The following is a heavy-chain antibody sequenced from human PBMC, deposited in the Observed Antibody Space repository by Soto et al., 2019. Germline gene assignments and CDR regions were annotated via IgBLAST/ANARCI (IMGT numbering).Heavy chain of an antibody. V-gene: IGHV3-23*01. CDR2: ISGSGGST. J-gene: IGHJ3*01. CDR1: GFTFSSYA. Sequence: EVQLLESGGGLVQPGGSLRISCAASGFTFSSYAMSWVRQAPGKGLEWVSAISGSGGSTYYADSAKGRRTISRDNSKNTMYLQMNSLRAEDTAMYYCARAKWFGDLFGDVFDLWGQGTMVTVSS. CDR3: ARAKWFGDLFGDVFDL. D-gene: IGHD3-10*01.